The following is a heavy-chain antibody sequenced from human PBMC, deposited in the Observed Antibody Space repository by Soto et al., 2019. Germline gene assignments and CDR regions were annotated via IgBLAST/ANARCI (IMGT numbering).Heavy chain of an antibody. J-gene: IGHJ4*02. CDR2: IYYSGST. V-gene: IGHV4-59*08. Sequence: ASETLFLTCADSGSAVISYCWSWIRQPPGKGLEWIGYIYYSGSTNYNPSLKSRVTISVDTSKNQFSLKLSSVTAADTAVYYCARAYGDCFDYWGQGTLVTVSS. CDR1: GSAVISYC. CDR3: ARAYGDCFDY. D-gene: IGHD4-17*01.